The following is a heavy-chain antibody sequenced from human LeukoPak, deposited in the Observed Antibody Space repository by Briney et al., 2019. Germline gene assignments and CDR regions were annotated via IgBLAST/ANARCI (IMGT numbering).Heavy chain of an antibody. CDR1: GGSISSYY. D-gene: IGHD1-26*01. J-gene: IGHJ3*02. CDR2: IYYSGST. V-gene: IGHV4-59*01. Sequence: PSETLSLTCTVSGGSISSYYWNWIRQPPGKELEWIGYIYYSGSTNYNPSLKSRVTMSVDTSKNQFSLKLSSVTAADTAVYYCARGRAGAHAFDIWGHGTMVTVSS. CDR3: ARGRAGAHAFDI.